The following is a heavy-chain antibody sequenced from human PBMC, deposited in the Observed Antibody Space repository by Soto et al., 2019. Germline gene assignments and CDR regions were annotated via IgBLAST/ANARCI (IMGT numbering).Heavy chain of an antibody. V-gene: IGHV1-18*04. J-gene: IGHJ6*02. Sequence: QVQLVQSGAEVKKPGASVKVSCKASGYTFTSYGISWVRQAPGQGLEWMGWISAYNGNTNYAQTLQGRVTMTTDTSTSTAYMELRSLRSDDTAVYYCARARYSSSWYGRGYYYYGMDVWGQGTTVTVSS. CDR1: GYTFTSYG. CDR2: ISAYNGNT. CDR3: ARARYSSSWYGRGYYYYGMDV. D-gene: IGHD6-13*01.